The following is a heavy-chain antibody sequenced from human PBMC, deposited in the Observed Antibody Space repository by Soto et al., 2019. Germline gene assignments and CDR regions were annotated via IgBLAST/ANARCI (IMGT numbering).Heavy chain of an antibody. J-gene: IGHJ6*02. CDR3: ARMVHYFVLYCCDDHCDVIYF. D-gene: IGHD3-10*01. Sequence: SETLSHTCTVSGGSISTSGYFWGWIRQPPGKGLEWIGTIYYSGSTYYNPSLKSRVTISVDTSKNQFSLKLSSVAAADTAVYYCARMVHYFVLYCCDDHCDVIYFCGQGSSVT. CDR1: GGSISTSGYF. V-gene: IGHV4-39*01. CDR2: IYYSGST.